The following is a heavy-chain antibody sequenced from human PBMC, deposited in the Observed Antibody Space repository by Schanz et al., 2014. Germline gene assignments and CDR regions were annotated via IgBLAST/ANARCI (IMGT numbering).Heavy chain of an antibody. V-gene: IGHV3-7*01. CDR3: AKGRTSMVYDMDV. J-gene: IGHJ6*02. CDR2: MNQDGSVK. Sequence: EVQLVESGGGLVQPGGSLRLSCAASRFTFSDYWMSWVRQAPGKGLEWVANMNQDGSVKNYVDSVKGRFTISRDNAKNSLYLQMNSLRAEDTAVYYCAKGRTSMVYDMDVWGQGTTVTVSS. D-gene: IGHD5-18*01. CDR1: RFTFSDYW.